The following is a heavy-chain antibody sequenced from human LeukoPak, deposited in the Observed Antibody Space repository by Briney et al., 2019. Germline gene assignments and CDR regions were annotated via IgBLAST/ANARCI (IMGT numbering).Heavy chain of an antibody. J-gene: IGHJ3*02. D-gene: IGHD1-1*01. V-gene: IGHV3-30*03. Sequence: GGSLRLSCEASGFIFSNYGMHWVRQAPGKGLEWVAVISSDGTTKHYADSVKGRFTISRDNSKNTLYLHMNSLTAEDTAVYYCASTALSLEKTAFDIWGQGTMVTVSS. CDR1: GFIFSNYG. CDR2: ISSDGTTK. CDR3: ASTALSLEKTAFDI.